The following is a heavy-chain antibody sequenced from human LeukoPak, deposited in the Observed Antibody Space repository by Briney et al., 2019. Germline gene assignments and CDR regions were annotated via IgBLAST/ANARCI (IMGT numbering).Heavy chain of an antibody. CDR2: IYYSGST. CDR1: GGSISSGGYY. V-gene: IGHV4-31*03. Sequence: PSETLSLTCTVSGGSISSGGYYWSWIRQHPGKGLEWIGYIYYSGSTYYNPSLKSRVTISVATSKNQFSLKLSSVTAADTAVYYCARSYLADLDYWGQGTLVTVSS. J-gene: IGHJ4*02. CDR3: ARSYLADLDY. D-gene: IGHD3-10*01.